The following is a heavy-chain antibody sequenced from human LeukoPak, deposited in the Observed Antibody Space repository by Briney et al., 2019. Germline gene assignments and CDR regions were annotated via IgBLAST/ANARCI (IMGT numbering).Heavy chain of an antibody. D-gene: IGHD3-3*02. V-gene: IGHV3-23*01. CDR2: ISGSGGST. Sequence: GGSLRLSCAASGFTFSSYAMSWVRQAPGKGLEWVSVISGSGGSTYYADSVKGRFTISRDNSKNTLYLQMNSLRAEDTAVFYCAKVHFWSGSYKAYWGQGTLVTVSS. CDR3: AKVHFWSGSYKAY. J-gene: IGHJ4*02. CDR1: GFTFSSYA.